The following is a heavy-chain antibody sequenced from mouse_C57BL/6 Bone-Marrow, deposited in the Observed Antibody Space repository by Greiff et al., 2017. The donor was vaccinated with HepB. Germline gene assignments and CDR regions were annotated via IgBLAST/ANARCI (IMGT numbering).Heavy chain of an antibody. D-gene: IGHD1-1*01. CDR1: GFNIKNTY. J-gene: IGHJ3*01. CDR2: IDPANGNT. Sequence: EVQLQQSVAELVRPGASVKLSCTASGFNIKNTYMHWVKQRPEQGLEWIGRIDPANGNTKYAPKFQGKATITADTSSNTAYLQLSSLTSEDTAIYCCAVYYYGSSPSWFAYGGQGTLVTVSA. CDR3: AVYYYGSSPSWFAY. V-gene: IGHV14-3*01.